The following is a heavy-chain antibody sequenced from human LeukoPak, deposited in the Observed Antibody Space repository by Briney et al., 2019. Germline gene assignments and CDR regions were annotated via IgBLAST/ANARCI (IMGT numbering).Heavy chain of an antibody. D-gene: IGHD1-26*01. CDR2: INHSGST. V-gene: IGHV4-34*01. Sequence: NSSETLSLTCAVYGGSFSGYYWSWIRQPPGKGLEWIGEINHSGSTNYNPSLKSRVTISVDTSKNQFSLKLSSVTAADTAVYYCASHNEEETGATRNAFDIWGQGTMVTVSS. CDR3: ASHNEEETGATRNAFDI. J-gene: IGHJ3*02. CDR1: GGSFSGYY.